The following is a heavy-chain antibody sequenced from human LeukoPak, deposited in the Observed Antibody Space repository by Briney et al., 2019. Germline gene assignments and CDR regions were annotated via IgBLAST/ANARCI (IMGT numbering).Heavy chain of an antibody. CDR1: GFTFSTYD. D-gene: IGHD6-19*01. J-gene: IGHJ4*02. Sequence: PGGSLRLSCAASGFTFSTYDMSWVRQAPGKGLEWVSGFSGSGSGTYYADSVKGRFTISRDNSRSTLFLQMNSLRAEDTAVYHCAKGTDSGWYYFDHWGQGTLVTVSS. CDR3: AKGTDSGWYYFDH. V-gene: IGHV3-23*01. CDR2: FSGSGSGT.